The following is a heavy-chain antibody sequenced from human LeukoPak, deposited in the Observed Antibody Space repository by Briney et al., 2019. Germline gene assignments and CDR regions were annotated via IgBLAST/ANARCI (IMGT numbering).Heavy chain of an antibody. CDR1: GGSISSSSYY. CDR2: IYCSGST. V-gene: IGHV4-39*01. Sequence: SETLSLTCTVSGGSISSSSYYWGWIRQPPGKGLEWIGSIYCSGSTYYNPSLKSRVTISVDTSKNQFSLKLSSVTAADTAVYYCARYGQTAMVDYWGQGTLVTVSS. J-gene: IGHJ4*02. CDR3: ARYGQTAMVDY. D-gene: IGHD5-18*01.